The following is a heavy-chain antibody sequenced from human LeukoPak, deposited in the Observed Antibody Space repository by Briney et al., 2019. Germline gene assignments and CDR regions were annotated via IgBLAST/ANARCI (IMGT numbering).Heavy chain of an antibody. Sequence: SETLSLTCAVYGGSFSGYYWSWIRQPPGKGLEWIGEINHSGSTNYNPSLKSRVTISVDTSKNQFSLKLSSVTAADTAVYYCARRTMGTRIIQHWGQGTLVTVSS. CDR3: ARRTMGTRIIQH. V-gene: IGHV4-34*01. J-gene: IGHJ1*01. CDR2: INHSGST. D-gene: IGHD1-1*01. CDR1: GGSFSGYY.